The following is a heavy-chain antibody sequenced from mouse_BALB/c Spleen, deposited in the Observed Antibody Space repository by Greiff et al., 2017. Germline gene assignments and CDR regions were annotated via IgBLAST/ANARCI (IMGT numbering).Heavy chain of an antibody. Sequence: QVHVKQSGAELVRPGSSVKISCKASGYAFSSYWMNWVKQRPGQGLEWIGQIYPGDGDTNYNGKFKGKATLTADKSSSTAYMQLSSLTSEDSAVYFCARSGDGWGYAMDYWGQGTSVTVSS. CDR2: IYPGDGDT. CDR1: GYAFSSYW. D-gene: IGHD2-3*01. V-gene: IGHV1-80*01. CDR3: ARSGDGWGYAMDY. J-gene: IGHJ4*01.